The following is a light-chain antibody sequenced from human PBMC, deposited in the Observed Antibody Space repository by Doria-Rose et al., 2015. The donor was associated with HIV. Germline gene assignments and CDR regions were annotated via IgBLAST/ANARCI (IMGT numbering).Light chain of an antibody. CDR1: QSFSSTY. J-gene: IGKJ1*01. V-gene: IGKV3-20*01. Sequence: TQSPGTRSLSPGERATLSCRASQSFSSTYLAWYQQKPGQAPSLLIYDGSTRATGIPDRFSASGSGTDFTLTINRREPEDFALYYCHQYGTSWTFGQGTKVEI. CDR3: HQYGTSWT. CDR2: DGS.